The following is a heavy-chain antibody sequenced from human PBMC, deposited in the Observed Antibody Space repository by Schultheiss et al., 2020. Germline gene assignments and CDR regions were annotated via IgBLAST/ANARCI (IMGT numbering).Heavy chain of an antibody. Sequence: GESLKISCAASGFTFSSYYMHWVRQATGKGLEWVSAIGTAGDTYYPGSVKGRFTISRDNSKNTLYLQMNSLRAEDTAVYYCARDSGYGWGQGTLVTVSS. V-gene: IGHV3-13*01. CDR1: GFTFSSYY. CDR3: ARDSGYG. CDR2: IGTAGDT. J-gene: IGHJ4*02. D-gene: IGHD5-18*01.